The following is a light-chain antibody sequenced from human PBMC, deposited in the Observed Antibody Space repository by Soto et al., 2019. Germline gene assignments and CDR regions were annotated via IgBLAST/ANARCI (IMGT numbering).Light chain of an antibody. J-gene: IGKJ2*01. CDR2: DAS. V-gene: IGKV3-11*01. CDR3: QQRSNWPLTYT. CDR1: QSVSSY. Sequence: GLTQSPATLSLSPGERATLSCRASQSVSSYLAWYQQKPGQAPRLLIYDASHRATGVPARFSGSGSGTDFTLTISSLEPEDFAVYYCQQRSNWPLTYTFGQGTKLEIK.